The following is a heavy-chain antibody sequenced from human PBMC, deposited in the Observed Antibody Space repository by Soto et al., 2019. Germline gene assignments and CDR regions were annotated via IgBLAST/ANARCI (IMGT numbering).Heavy chain of an antibody. CDR3: ARDPGDYYDSSGYYQY. D-gene: IGHD3-22*01. CDR1: GFTFSSYW. CDR2: IKQDGSEK. V-gene: IGHV3-7*01. J-gene: IGHJ4*02. Sequence: WVSLRVSCAASGFTFSSYWMSWVRQAPGKGLEWVANIKQDGSEKYYVDSVKGRFTISRDNAKNSLYLQMNSLRAEDTAVYYCARDPGDYYDSSGYYQYWGQGTLVTVSS.